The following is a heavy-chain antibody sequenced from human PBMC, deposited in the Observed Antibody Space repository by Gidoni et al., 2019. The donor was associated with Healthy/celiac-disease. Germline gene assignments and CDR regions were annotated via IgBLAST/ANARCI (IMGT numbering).Heavy chain of an antibody. J-gene: IGHJ6*02. CDR2: IYGGGST. V-gene: IGHV3-66*01. CDR3: ARDGGYYDFWSGYTAVYYYYYGMDV. CDR1: GFTVSSNY. Sequence: EVQLVESGGGLVQPGGSLRLSCAASGFTVSSNYMSWVRQAPGKGLEWVSVIYGGGSTYYADSVKGRFTISRDNSKNTLYLQMNSLRAEDTAVYYCARDGGYYDFWSGYTAVYYYYYGMDVWGQGTTVTVSS. D-gene: IGHD3-3*01.